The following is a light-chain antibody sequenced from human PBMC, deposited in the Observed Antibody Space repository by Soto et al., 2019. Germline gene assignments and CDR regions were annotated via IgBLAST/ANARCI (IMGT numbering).Light chain of an antibody. J-gene: IGKJ5*01. CDR3: QVRTNWSIA. CDR2: DAS. V-gene: IGKV3-11*01. Sequence: NVVTQSPCTLSLSPGERATLSCRASQSVSSYLAWYQQKPGQAPRLLIYDASNRATGIPARFSGTGSGTDFTLTINNLEPEDFAVYYCQVRTNWSIAFGRGTRLEIK. CDR1: QSVSSY.